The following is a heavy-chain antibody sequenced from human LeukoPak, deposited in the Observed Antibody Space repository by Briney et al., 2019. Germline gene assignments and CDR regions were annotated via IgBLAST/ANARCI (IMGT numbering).Heavy chain of an antibody. CDR2: ISYDGSNK. Sequence: PGRSLRLSCTASGFTFSSYGMHWVRQAPGKGLEWVAVISYDGSNKYYADSVKGRFTISRDNSKNTLYVQMNSLRAEDTAVYYCARDPVKFWSGHDYWGQGTLVTVSS. CDR1: GFTFSSYG. V-gene: IGHV3-30*03. CDR3: ARDPVKFWSGHDY. J-gene: IGHJ4*02. D-gene: IGHD3-3*01.